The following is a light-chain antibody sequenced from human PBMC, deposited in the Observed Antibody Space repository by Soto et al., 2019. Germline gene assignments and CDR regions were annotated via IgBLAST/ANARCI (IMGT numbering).Light chain of an antibody. Sequence: EIVLTQSPATLSLSPGERATLSCRASQSVTSTYLAWYQQKPGQSPRLIIYGGFIRASGFTDRFSGGGSGTDFTLTISRLEPEDYAVYYCHCHQFDSSRVYSFGQGTKLEI. CDR1: QSVTSTY. V-gene: IGKV3-20*01. J-gene: IGKJ2*03. CDR3: HCHQFDSSRVYS. CDR2: GGF.